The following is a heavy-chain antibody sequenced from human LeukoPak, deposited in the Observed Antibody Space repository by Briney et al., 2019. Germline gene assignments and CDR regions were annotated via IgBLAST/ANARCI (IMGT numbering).Heavy chain of an antibody. Sequence: ASVKVSCKASGYTVTSYDINWVRQATGQGLEWMGWMNPNSGNTGYAQKFQGRVTMTRNTSISTAYMELSSLRSEDTAVYYCARGLFYYGDYDYWGQGTLVTVSS. D-gene: IGHD4-17*01. V-gene: IGHV1-8*01. CDR3: ARGLFYYGDYDY. J-gene: IGHJ4*02. CDR1: GYTVTSYD. CDR2: MNPNSGNT.